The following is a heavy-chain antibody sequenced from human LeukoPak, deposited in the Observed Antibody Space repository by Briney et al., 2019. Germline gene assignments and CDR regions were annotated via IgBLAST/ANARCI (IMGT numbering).Heavy chain of an antibody. CDR2: ISSSSSYI. D-gene: IGHD3-16*01. CDR1: GFTFSSYS. Sequence: GGSLRLSCAASGFTFSSYSMNWVRQAPGKGLEWVSSISSSSSYIYYADSMKGRFTTSRDNAKNSLYLQMNSLRAEDTAVYYCARDAGRGDYWGRGALVTVSS. CDR3: ARDAGRGDY. V-gene: IGHV3-21*01. J-gene: IGHJ4*02.